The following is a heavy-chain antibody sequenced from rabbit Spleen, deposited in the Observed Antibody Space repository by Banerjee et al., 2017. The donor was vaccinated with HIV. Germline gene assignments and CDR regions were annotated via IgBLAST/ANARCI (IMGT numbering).Heavy chain of an antibody. CDR1: GVSFSGNSY. Sequence: QSLEESGGDLVKPGASLTLTCIASGVSFSGNSYMRWVRQAPGKGLEWTACIDSGSSGFTYFASWANGRFTISKTSSTTVSLQMTSLTVADTATYFCARELGGATFGYWDMWGQGTLVTVS. CDR3: ARELGGATFGYWDM. D-gene: IGHD1-1*01. J-gene: IGHJ6*01. V-gene: IGHV1S40*01. CDR2: IDSGSSGFT.